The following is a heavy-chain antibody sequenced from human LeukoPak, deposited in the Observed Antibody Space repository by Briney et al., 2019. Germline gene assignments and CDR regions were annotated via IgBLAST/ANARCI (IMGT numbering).Heavy chain of an antibody. Sequence: GGFLRLSCAASGFTFSSYSMNWVRQAPGKGLEWVSSISSSSSYIYYADSVKGRFTISRDNAKNSLYLQMNSLRAEDTAVYYCARAGWRLGELSSYADYWGQGTLVTVSS. J-gene: IGHJ4*02. V-gene: IGHV3-21*01. D-gene: IGHD3-16*02. CDR3: ARAGWRLGELSSYADY. CDR1: GFTFSSYS. CDR2: ISSSSSYI.